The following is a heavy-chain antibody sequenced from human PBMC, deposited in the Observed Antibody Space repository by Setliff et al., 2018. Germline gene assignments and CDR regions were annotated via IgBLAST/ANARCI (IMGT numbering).Heavy chain of an antibody. J-gene: IGHJ5*02. CDR1: GFTFSSFW. CDR3: ARDPFGNPVFDP. CDR2: IKQDGSVK. Sequence: LSLTCAASGFTFSSFWMSWVRQAPGKGLEWVANIKQDGSVKNYVDSVKGRFSISRDNTKNSLYLQMNSLRAEDTAVYYCARDPFGNPVFDPWGQGTLVTVSS. D-gene: IGHD3-10*01. V-gene: IGHV3-7*01.